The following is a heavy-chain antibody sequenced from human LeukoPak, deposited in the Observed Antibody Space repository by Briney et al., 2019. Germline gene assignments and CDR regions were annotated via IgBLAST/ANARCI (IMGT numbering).Heavy chain of an antibody. CDR2: IYYSGST. J-gene: IGHJ4*02. D-gene: IGHD5-12*01. CDR3: ARGKWLRSSFDY. Sequence: PSQTLSLTCTVSGGSISSGDYYWGWIRQPPGKGLEWIGSIYYSGSTYYNPSLKSRVTISVDTSKNQFSLKLSSVTAADTAVYYCARGKWLRSSFDYWGQGTLVTVSS. CDR1: GGSISSGDYY. V-gene: IGHV4-39*01.